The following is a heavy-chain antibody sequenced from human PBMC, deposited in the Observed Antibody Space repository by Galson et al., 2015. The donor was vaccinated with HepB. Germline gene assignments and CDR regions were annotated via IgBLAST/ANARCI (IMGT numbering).Heavy chain of an antibody. CDR1: GYTFTSYD. V-gene: IGHV1-8*01. CDR2: MNPNSGNT. D-gene: IGHD4-17*01. J-gene: IGHJ4*02. Sequence: SVKVSCKASGYTFTSYDINWVRQATGQGLEWMGWMNPNSGNTGYAQKFQGRVTMTRNTSISTAYMELRSLRSDDTAVYYCARGYYGDYGGYYFDYWGQGTLVTVSS. CDR3: ARGYYGDYGGYYFDY.